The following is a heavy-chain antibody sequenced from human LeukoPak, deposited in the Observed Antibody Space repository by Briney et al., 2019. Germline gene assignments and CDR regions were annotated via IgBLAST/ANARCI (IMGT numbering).Heavy chain of an antibody. CDR2: ISAYNGDT. D-gene: IGHD3-9*01. CDR3: ARDRYCDILTGYYYFDY. CDR1: GYTFTSYG. J-gene: IGHJ4*02. V-gene: IGHV1-18*01. Sequence: ASVKVSCKASGYTFTSYGISWVRQAPGQGLEWMGWISAYNGDTNYAQKLQGRVTMTTDTSTSTAYMELRSLRSDDTAVYYCARDRYCDILTGYYYFDYWGQGTLVTVSS.